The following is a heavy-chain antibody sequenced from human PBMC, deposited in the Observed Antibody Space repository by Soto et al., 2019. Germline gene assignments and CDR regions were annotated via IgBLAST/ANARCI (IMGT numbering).Heavy chain of an antibody. CDR3: ARDRGYSSGWYYFDY. CDR2: INPNSGGT. D-gene: IGHD6-19*01. CDR1: GYTFTGYY. Sequence: ASVKVSCKASGYTFTGYYMHWVRQAPGQGPEWMGWINPNSGGTNYAQKFQGRVTMTRDTSISTAYMELSRLRSDDTAVYYCARDRGYSSGWYYFDYWGQGTLVTVSS. J-gene: IGHJ4*02. V-gene: IGHV1-2*02.